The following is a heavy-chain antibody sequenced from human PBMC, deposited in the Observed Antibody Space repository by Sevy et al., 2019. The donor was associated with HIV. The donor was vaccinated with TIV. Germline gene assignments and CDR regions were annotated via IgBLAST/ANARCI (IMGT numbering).Heavy chain of an antibody. CDR3: AKDADRSGYTNDAHFDY. D-gene: IGHD3-22*01. Sequence: GGSLRLSCAASGITFSYYGMHWVLQAPGKGLEWVAFISYDGSDKFYADSVKGRFTTSRDNSKNTLYLQMNSLRGEDTAVYFCAKDADRSGYTNDAHFDYWGQGTLVTVSS. CDR2: ISYDGSDK. V-gene: IGHV3-30*18. J-gene: IGHJ4*02. CDR1: GITFSYYG.